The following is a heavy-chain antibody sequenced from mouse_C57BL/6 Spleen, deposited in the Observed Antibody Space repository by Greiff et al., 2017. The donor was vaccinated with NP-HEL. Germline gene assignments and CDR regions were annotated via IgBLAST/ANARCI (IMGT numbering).Heavy chain of an antibody. D-gene: IGHD4-1*01. V-gene: IGHV1-69*01. CDR1: GYTFTSYW. Sequence: QVQLKQSGAELVMPGASVKLSCKASGYTFTSYWMHWVKQRPGQGLEWIGEIDPSDSYTNYNQKFKGKSTLTVDKSSSTAYMQLSSLTSEDSAVYYCARNWVYAMDYWGQGTSVTVSS. J-gene: IGHJ4*01. CDR2: IDPSDSYT. CDR3: ARNWVYAMDY.